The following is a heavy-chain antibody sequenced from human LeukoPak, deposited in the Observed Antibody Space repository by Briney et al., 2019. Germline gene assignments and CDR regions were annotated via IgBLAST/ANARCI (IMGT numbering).Heavy chain of an antibody. CDR1: GLTFSSYG. CDR3: AKDLKYCSSTSCSNYYYYMDV. V-gene: IGHV3-30*02. D-gene: IGHD2-2*01. CDR2: IWYVGSTK. Sequence: GGSPRLSCAASGLTFSSYGMHWVRQAPGKGLEWVSFIWYVGSTKYYADSVKRRFTISRVNSKNTLYLQMNSLRAEDTAVYYCAKDLKYCSSTSCSNYYYYMDVWGKGTTVTVSS. J-gene: IGHJ6*03.